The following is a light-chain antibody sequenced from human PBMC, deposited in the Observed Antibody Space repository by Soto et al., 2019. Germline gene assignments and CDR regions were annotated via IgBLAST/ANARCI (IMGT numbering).Light chain of an antibody. CDR2: DAS. CDR1: QSVSSTY. J-gene: IGKJ3*01. V-gene: IGKV3-20*01. CDR3: QQYGSSPGLFT. Sequence: EIVLPQSPGTLSLPPGDRATLSCRASQSVSSTYLAWYQQKPGQAPRLLIYDASSRATGIPDRFSGSGSVTDFTLTISRLEPEDFAVYSCQQYGSSPGLFTFGHGTKVDIK.